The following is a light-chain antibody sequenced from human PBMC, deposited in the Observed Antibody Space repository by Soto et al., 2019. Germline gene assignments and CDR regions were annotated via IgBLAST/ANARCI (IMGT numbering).Light chain of an antibody. J-gene: IGLJ1*01. CDR1: SSVVGGYNY. V-gene: IGLV2-14*01. Sequence: QSVLTQPASGSGCPGQSITICCTGTSSVVGGYNYVSWYQQHPGKAPKLMIYDVSNRPSGVSNRFSGSKSGNTASLTISGLQAEVDADYYCSSYTSSSTDVFGTGTNFTVL. CDR2: DVS. CDR3: SSYTSSSTDV.